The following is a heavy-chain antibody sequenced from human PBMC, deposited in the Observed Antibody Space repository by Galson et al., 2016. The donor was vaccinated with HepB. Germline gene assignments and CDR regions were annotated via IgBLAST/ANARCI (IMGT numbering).Heavy chain of an antibody. D-gene: IGHD3-3*01. CDR3: ARDGRSEDFNMDV. CDR1: GFTFRTYS. V-gene: IGHV3-21*04. J-gene: IGHJ6*03. Sequence: SLRLSCAASGFTFRTYSMNWVRQAPGKGLEWVSVISSSVSYIYYADSVKGRFTISRDNAKNSLYLQMNSLRAEDTAVYYCARDGRSEDFNMDVWGKGTTVTVS. CDR2: ISSSVSYI.